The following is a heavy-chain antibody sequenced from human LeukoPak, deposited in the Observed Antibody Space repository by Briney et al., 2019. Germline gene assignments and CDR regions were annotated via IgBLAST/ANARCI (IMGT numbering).Heavy chain of an antibody. Sequence: EASVKVSCKASGYTFTSYDINWVRQAAGQGLEWMGWMNPNSGNTGYAQKFQGRVTMTRNTSISTAYMELSSLRSDDTAVYYCARDYTKGMEWEPPFFDYWGQGTLVTVSS. CDR1: GYTFTSYD. D-gene: IGHD1-26*01. V-gene: IGHV1-8*01. J-gene: IGHJ4*02. CDR2: MNPNSGNT. CDR3: ARDYTKGMEWEPPFFDY.